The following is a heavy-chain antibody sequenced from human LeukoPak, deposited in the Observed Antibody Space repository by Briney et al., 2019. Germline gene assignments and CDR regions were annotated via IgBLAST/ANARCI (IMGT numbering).Heavy chain of an antibody. V-gene: IGHV3-33*01. CDR3: ARDPGDYTGGLRLDY. D-gene: IGHD4-11*01. CDR1: GFTFSSYG. Sequence: PGRSLRLSCAASGFTFSSYGMHWVRQAPGKGLEWVAVIWYDGSNKYYADSVKGRFTISRDNSKNTLYLQMNSLRAEDTAVYYCARDPGDYTGGLRLDYWGQGTLVTVSS. CDR2: IWYDGSNK. J-gene: IGHJ4*02.